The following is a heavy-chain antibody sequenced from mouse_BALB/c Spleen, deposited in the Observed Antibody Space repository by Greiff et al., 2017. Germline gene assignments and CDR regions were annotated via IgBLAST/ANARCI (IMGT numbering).Heavy chain of an antibody. CDR3: AREGYYYAMDY. Sequence: EVHLVESGGGLVKPGGSLKLSCAASGFTFSDYYMYWVRQTPEKRLEWVATISDGGSYTYYPDSVKGRFTISRDNAKNNLYLQMSSLKSEDTAMYYCAREGYYYAMDYWGQGTSVTVSS. CDR2: ISDGGSYT. CDR1: GFTFSDYY. J-gene: IGHJ4*01. D-gene: IGHD2-2*01. V-gene: IGHV5-4*02.